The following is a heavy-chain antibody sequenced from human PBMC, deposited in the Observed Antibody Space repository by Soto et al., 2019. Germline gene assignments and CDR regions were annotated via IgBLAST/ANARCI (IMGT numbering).Heavy chain of an antibody. Sequence: QVQLVQSGAEVKKPGASVKVSCKASGYTFTSYDINWVRQATGQGLEWMGWMNPNSGNTGYAQKFQGRVTMTRNTSLSTAYMELSSLRSEDTAVYYCERRATVTTSVLDYWGQGTLVTVSS. V-gene: IGHV1-8*01. CDR1: GYTFTSYD. CDR2: MNPNSGNT. J-gene: IGHJ4*02. D-gene: IGHD4-17*01. CDR3: ERRATVTTSVLDY.